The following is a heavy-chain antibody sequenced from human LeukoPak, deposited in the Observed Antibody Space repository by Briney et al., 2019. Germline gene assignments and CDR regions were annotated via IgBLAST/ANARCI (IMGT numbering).Heavy chain of an antibody. CDR2: ISAYNGDT. CDR3: ARDGERLVQYYYYYMDV. J-gene: IGHJ6*03. Sequence: ASVKVSCKASGYTFSSYGISWVRQAPGQGLEWMGWISAYNGDTNSAQKFQGRVTMTTDTSTSTAFMELRSLRSDDTAVYYCARDGERLVQYYYYYMDVWGKGTTVTVSS. V-gene: IGHV1-18*01. D-gene: IGHD6-6*01. CDR1: GYTFSSYG.